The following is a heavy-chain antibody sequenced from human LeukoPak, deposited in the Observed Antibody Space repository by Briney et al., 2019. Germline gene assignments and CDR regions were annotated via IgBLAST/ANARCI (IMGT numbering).Heavy chain of an antibody. V-gene: IGHV1-18*01. CDR3: ARDANYHDSDAYYDALDI. Sequence: ASVKVSCKASGYPFTSYGISWVRQAPGQGLEWMGWISTYNGDTNYAQKVQGRLTMTTDTSTTTAYMELKSLTSDDTAVYYCARDANYHDSDAYYDALDIWGQGTLVTVSS. D-gene: IGHD3-16*01. J-gene: IGHJ3*02. CDR2: ISTYNGDT. CDR1: GYPFTSYG.